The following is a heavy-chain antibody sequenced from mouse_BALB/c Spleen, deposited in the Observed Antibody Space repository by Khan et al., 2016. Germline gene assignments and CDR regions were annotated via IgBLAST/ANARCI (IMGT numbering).Heavy chain of an antibody. D-gene: IGHD1-2*01. V-gene: IGHV10S3*01. CDR1: GFTFNTNA. Sequence: EVQLVESGGGLVQPKGSLKLSCAASGFTFNTNAMNWVRQAPGKGLEWVARIRSESNNYATYYADSVKDRFTISRDDSQRMLYLQMNNLKTEDTALYYCVGYPFAYWGQGTLVTVSA. CDR2: IRSESNNYAT. J-gene: IGHJ3*01. CDR3: VGYPFAY.